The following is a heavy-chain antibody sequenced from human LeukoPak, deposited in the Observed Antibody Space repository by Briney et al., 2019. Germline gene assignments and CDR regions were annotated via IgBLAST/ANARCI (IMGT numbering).Heavy chain of an antibody. Sequence: PGGSLRLSCAASGFTFSSYWMTWVRQAPGKGLEWVADIKQDGSEKLYVNSVRGRFTISRDNAKMSLFLQMNSLRAEDTAVYYCARDNGVVHGVYYMDVWGKGTTVTVS. D-gene: IGHD3-3*01. V-gene: IGHV3-7*01. CDR3: ARDNGVVHGVYYMDV. CDR1: GFTFSSYW. CDR2: IKQDGSEK. J-gene: IGHJ6*03.